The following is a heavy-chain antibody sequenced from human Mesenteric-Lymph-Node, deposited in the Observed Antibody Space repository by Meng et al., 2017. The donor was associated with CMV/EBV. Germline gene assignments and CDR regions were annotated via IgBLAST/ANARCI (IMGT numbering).Heavy chain of an antibody. CDR3: AGESGLPNGMDV. Sequence: GESLKISCAASGFPFNNYWMTWVRQAPGKGLEWVANINQDGTNEYFVDSVKGRFTISRDTAKNSLFLQMKSLRAEDTAVYYCAGESGLPNGMDVWGHGTTVTVSS. J-gene: IGHJ6*02. V-gene: IGHV3-7*03. D-gene: IGHD4-11*01. CDR2: INQDGTNE. CDR1: GFPFNNYW.